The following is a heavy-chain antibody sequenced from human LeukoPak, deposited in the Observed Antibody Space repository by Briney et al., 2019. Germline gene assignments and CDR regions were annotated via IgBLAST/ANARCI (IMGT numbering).Heavy chain of an antibody. CDR3: ARDRIAAAAHSYYYGMDV. CDR1: GGSISSGGYY. D-gene: IGHD6-13*01. CDR2: IYYRGST. J-gene: IGHJ6*02. V-gene: IGHV4-31*03. Sequence: SETLSLTCTVSGGSISSGGYYWSWIRQHPGKGLEWIGYIYYRGSTYYNPSLKSRVTISVDTSKNQFSLKLSSVTAADTAVYYCARDRIAAAAHSYYYGMDVWGQGTTVTVSS.